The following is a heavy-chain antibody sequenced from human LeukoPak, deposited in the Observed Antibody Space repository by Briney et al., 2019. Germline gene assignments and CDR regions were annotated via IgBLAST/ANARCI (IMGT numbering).Heavy chain of an antibody. J-gene: IGHJ4*02. CDR2: ISSSSSYI. D-gene: IGHD5-12*01. CDR3: AREGGVATLDY. CDR1: GFTFSSYS. Sequence: GGSLRLSCAASGFTFSSYSMNWVRQAPGKGLEWVSSISSSSSYIYYADSVKGRFTISRDNAKNSLYLQMNSLRAEDTAVCYCAREGGVATLDYWGQGTLVTVSS. V-gene: IGHV3-21*01.